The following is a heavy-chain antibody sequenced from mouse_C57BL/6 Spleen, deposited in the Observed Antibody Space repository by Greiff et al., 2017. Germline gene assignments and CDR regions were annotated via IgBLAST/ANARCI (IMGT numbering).Heavy chain of an antibody. J-gene: IGHJ1*03. CDR3: AREGPDPYWYFDG. V-gene: IGHV1-85*01. Sequence: QVQLQQPGPELVKPGASVKLSCKASGYTFTSYDINWVKQRPGQGLEWIGWIYPSDGSTKYNEKFKGKATLTVDTSSSTAYMQLHSLTSEDAAVYCCAREGPDPYWYFDGWGTGTTVTVSS. CDR2: IYPSDGST. CDR1: GYTFTSYD.